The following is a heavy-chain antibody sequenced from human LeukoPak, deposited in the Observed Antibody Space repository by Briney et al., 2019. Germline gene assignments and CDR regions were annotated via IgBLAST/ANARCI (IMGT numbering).Heavy chain of an antibody. J-gene: IGHJ4*02. CDR3: ARGGSGWSNFDY. D-gene: IGHD6-19*01. Sequence: ASVKVSCKASGGTFSSYAISWVRQEPGQGLEWMGGIIPIFGTANYAQKFQGRVTITADESTSTAYMELSSLRSEDTAVYYCARGGSGWSNFDYWGQGTLVTVSS. CDR2: IIPIFGTA. CDR1: GGTFSSYA. V-gene: IGHV1-69*13.